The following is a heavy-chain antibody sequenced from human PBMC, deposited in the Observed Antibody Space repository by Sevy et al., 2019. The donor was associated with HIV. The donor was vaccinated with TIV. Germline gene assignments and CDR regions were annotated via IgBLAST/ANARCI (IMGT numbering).Heavy chain of an antibody. D-gene: IGHD3-22*01. CDR1: GYTFTRYY. Sequence: AAVKVSCKASGYTFTRYYAHWVRQAPRQGLERTGIINPSGSSTTYAQKFQGRVTMSRDTSTSTVYMEVSSLRSDDTAVYYCARSPAYYDSGGSYYYYGMDVWGQGTTVTVSS. CDR2: INPSGSST. CDR3: ARSPAYYDSGGSYYYYGMDV. J-gene: IGHJ6*02. V-gene: IGHV1-46*01.